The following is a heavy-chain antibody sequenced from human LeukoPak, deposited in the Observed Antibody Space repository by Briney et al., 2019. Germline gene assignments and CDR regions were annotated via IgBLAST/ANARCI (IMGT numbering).Heavy chain of an antibody. CDR2: ISYDGSNK. CDR1: GFTFSSYA. J-gene: IGHJ4*02. V-gene: IGHV3-30*04. CDR3: ARGRVYYDSSGYYNY. Sequence: GGSLRLSCAASGFTFSSYAMHWVRQAPGKGLEWVAVISYDGSNKYYADSVKGRFTISRDNSKNTLYLQMNSLRAEDTAVYYCARGRVYYDSSGYYNYWGQGTLVTVSS. D-gene: IGHD3-22*01.